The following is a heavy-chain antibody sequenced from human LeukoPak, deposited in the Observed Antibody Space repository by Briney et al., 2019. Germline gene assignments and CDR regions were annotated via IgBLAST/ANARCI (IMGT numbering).Heavy chain of an antibody. V-gene: IGHV3-66*01. D-gene: IGHD4-17*01. Sequence: GGSLRLSCTVSGFTVSSNYMSWVRQAPGKGLEWVSAIYSGGSTYYADSVKGRFTISTDNSKNTVYLQMNSLRAEDTALYYCARAETRVTTWTTWGQGTLVTVSS. CDR3: ARAETRVTTWTT. CDR2: IYSGGST. J-gene: IGHJ4*02. CDR1: GFTVSSNY.